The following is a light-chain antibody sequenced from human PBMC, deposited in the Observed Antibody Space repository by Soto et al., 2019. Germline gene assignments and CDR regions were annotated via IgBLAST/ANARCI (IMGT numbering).Light chain of an antibody. V-gene: IGLV2-14*03. CDR2: DVH. CDR3: SSYTTTSTVV. Sequence: QSALTQPASVSGSPGQSITISCTGTSSDVGGYDYVSWYQQHPGKAPKLLIYDVHDRPSGVSNRFSGSKSGNTASLTISGLQAEDEADYYCSSYTTTSTVVFGGGTKVTVL. CDR1: SSDVGGYDY. J-gene: IGLJ2*01.